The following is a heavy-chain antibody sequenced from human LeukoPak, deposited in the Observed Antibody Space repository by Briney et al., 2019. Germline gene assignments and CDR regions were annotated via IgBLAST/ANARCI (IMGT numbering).Heavy chain of an antibody. V-gene: IGHV3-48*03. Sequence: GGSLRLSCAASGFTFNIYETKWVRQAPGKGLGWVSYISSRVGTIYYADSVKGRFTISRANAKISLYLQMNSLRAEDTAVYYCARVNGYHFDYWGQGTLVTVSS. CDR3: ARVNGYHFDY. CDR2: ISSRVGTI. J-gene: IGHJ4*02. D-gene: IGHD5-24*01. CDR1: GFTFNIYE.